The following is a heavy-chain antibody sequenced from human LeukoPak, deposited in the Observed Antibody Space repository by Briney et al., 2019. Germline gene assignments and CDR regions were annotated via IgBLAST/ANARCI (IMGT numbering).Heavy chain of an antibody. D-gene: IGHD2-2*01. CDR3: ARDLKGYCSSTSCENWFDP. CDR1: GGSISSYY. J-gene: IGHJ5*02. Sequence: SETLSLTCTVSGGSISSYYWSWIRQPPGKGLEWIGYIYYSGSTNYNPSLKSRVTISVDTSKNQFSLKLSSVTAADTAVYYCARDLKGYCSSTSCENWFDPWGQGTLVTVSS. CDR2: IYYSGST. V-gene: IGHV4-59*01.